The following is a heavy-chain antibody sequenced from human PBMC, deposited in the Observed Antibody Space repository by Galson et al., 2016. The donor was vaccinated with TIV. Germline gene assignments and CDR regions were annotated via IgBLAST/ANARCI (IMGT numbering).Heavy chain of an antibody. V-gene: IGHV5-51*01. J-gene: IGHJ6*02. Sequence: QSGAEVKKPGGSLKISCKTSGYRFSHSWIGWVRQKPGKGLEWVGHIYPGDSDTRYSPSFQGHVTISADTSIDTAYLQWGSLKASDTAIYYCARHGYDFWNGQDYFSYGMDVWGQGTTVTVSS. CDR1: GYRFSHSW. CDR2: IYPGDSDT. D-gene: IGHD3-3*01. CDR3: ARHGYDFWNGQDYFSYGMDV.